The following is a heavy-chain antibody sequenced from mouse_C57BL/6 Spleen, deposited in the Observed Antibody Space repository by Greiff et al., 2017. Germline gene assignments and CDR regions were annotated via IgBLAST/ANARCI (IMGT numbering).Heavy chain of an antibody. Sequence: QVQLQQPGAELVRPGSSVKLSCKASGYTFTSYWMHWVKQRPIQGLEWIGNIDPSDSETHYNQKFKDKATLTVDKSASTAYMQLSSLTSEDSAVYYCAREDYGGAMDYWGQGTSVTVSS. CDR1: GYTFTSYW. CDR3: AREDYGGAMDY. J-gene: IGHJ4*01. D-gene: IGHD1-1*01. CDR2: IDPSDSET. V-gene: IGHV1-52*01.